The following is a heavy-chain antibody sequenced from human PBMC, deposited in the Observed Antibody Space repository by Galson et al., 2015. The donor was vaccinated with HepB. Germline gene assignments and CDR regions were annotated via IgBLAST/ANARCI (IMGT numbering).Heavy chain of an antibody. V-gene: IGHV3-21*01. D-gene: IGHD3-16*01. CDR2: ISSSSSYI. J-gene: IGHJ4*02. CDR1: GFTFSSYS. Sequence: SLRLSCAASGFTFSSYSMNWVRQAPGKGLEWVSSISSSSSYIYYADSVKGRFTISRDNAKNSLYLQMNSLRAEDTAVYYCARRGGSRYFVYWGQGTLVTVSS. CDR3: ARRGGSRYFVY.